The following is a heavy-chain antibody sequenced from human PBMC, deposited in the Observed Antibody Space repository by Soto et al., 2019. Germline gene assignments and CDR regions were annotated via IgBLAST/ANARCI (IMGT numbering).Heavy chain of an antibody. CDR1: GFTFSSYG. J-gene: IGHJ6*02. V-gene: IGHV3-33*01. D-gene: IGHD3-22*01. Sequence: GGSLRLSCAASGFTFSSYGMHWVRQAPGKGLEWVAVIWYDGSNKYYADSVKGRFTISRDNSKNTLYLQMNSLRAEDTAVYYCARVEVITVHYYYGMDVWGQGTTVTVSS. CDR3: ARVEVITVHYYYGMDV. CDR2: IWYDGSNK.